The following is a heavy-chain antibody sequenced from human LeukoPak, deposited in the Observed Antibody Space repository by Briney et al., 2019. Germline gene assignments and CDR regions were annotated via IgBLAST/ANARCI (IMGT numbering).Heavy chain of an antibody. Sequence: ASVKVSCKTSGDTFRRYAIIWVRQAPGQGLEWMGWINTNTGNPTYAQGFTGRFVFSLDTSVSTAYLQISSLKAEDTAVYYCARVYSSGWYYYYYMDVWGKGTTVTVSS. CDR1: GDTFRRYA. J-gene: IGHJ6*03. CDR3: ARVYSSGWYYYYYMDV. D-gene: IGHD6-19*01. CDR2: INTNTGNP. V-gene: IGHV7-4-1*02.